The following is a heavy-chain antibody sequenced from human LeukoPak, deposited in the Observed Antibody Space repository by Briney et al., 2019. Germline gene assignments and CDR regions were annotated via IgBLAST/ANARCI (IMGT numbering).Heavy chain of an antibody. CDR3: ARDGASYSNYEGNFDY. J-gene: IGHJ4*02. CDR2: ISSISSTI. V-gene: IGHV3-48*01. Sequence: GSLRLSCAASGFTFNGYGMNWVRQAPGKGLEGVSYISSISSTIYYSDSVKGRFTISRDNAKNSLYLQMNSLRAEDTAVYYCARDGASYSNYEGNFDYWGQGMLVTVSS. D-gene: IGHD4-11*01. CDR1: GFTFNGYG.